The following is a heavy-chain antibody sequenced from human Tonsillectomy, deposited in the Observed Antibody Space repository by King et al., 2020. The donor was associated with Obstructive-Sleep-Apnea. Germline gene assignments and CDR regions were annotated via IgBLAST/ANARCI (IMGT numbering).Heavy chain of an antibody. V-gene: IGHV3-11*06. CDR3: ARNSMVLSNWFDP. CDR2: ISGGSRYT. J-gene: IGHJ5*02. Sequence: VQLVESGGGLVKLGGSLRLSCAASGFTFSDYYMSWIRQAPGKGLEWVAYISGGSRYTNYADSVKGRFTISRDIAKRSLYLQMNSLRAEDTAVYYCARNSMVLSNWFDPWGQGTLVTVSS. CDR1: GFTFSDYY. D-gene: IGHD3-10*01.